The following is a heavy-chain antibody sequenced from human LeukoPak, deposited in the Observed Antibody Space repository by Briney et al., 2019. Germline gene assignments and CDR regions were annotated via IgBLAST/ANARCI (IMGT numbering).Heavy chain of an antibody. CDR3: ARESGYSAFDY. J-gene: IGHJ4*02. D-gene: IGHD5-12*01. CDR1: GFAFSSSW. CDR2: MNPDGSTK. Sequence: GGSLRLSCVASGFAFSSSWMAWVRQAPGKGLEWVANMNPDGSTKNYVDSVRGRFTISRDNAKNSLYLQMNSLRVDDTAVYYCARESGYSAFDYWGQGTLVTVSS. V-gene: IGHV3-7*05.